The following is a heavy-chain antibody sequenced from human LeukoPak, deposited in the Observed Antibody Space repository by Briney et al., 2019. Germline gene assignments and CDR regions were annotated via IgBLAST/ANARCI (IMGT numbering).Heavy chain of an antibody. V-gene: IGHV4-39*07. CDR2: IYYSGST. CDR3: ARWVRRDTAMVYGYYFDY. Sequence: ETLSLTCTVSGGSISSSSYYWGWIRQPPGKGLECIGSIYYSGSTYYNPSLKSRVTISVDTSKNQFSLKLSSVTAADTAVYYCARWVRRDTAMVYGYYFDYWGQGTLVTVSS. CDR1: GGSISSSSYY. D-gene: IGHD5-18*01. J-gene: IGHJ4*02.